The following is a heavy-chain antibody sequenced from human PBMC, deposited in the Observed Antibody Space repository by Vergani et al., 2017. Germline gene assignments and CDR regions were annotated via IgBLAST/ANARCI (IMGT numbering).Heavy chain of an antibody. J-gene: IGHJ6*02. D-gene: IGHD2-2*01. V-gene: IGHV1-2*02. CDR2: INPSSGDT. CDR3: ARDHCTSVNCYEYHYHGMDV. CDR1: GYTFTTYY. Sequence: QVQLVQSGAEVRKPGASVKVSCTASGYTFTTYYVHWVRRAPGQGPEWFGWINPSSGDTEYAQKFQGRVNVTRDTSLSAAYMELSRLRSDDTAVYYCARDHCTSVNCYEYHYHGMDVWGQGTTVTVSS.